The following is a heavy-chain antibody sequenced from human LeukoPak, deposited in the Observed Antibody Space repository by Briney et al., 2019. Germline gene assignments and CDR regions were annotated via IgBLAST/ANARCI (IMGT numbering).Heavy chain of an antibody. J-gene: IGHJ4*02. CDR1: GFTFSSYW. CDR2: IKQDGSEK. D-gene: IGHD4-11*01. V-gene: IGHV3-7*01. Sequence: PGGSLRLSCAASGFTFSSYWMSWVRKAPGKGLEWVANIKQDGSEKYYEDSVKGRCTISRDNAKNSLYLQMHGLRAEDTAVYYCARRMTTVTAYFDYWGQGTLVTVSS. CDR3: ARRMTTVTAYFDY.